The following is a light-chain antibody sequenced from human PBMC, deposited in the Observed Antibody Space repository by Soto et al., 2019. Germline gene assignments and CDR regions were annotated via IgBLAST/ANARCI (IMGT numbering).Light chain of an antibody. CDR2: DAS. V-gene: IGKV3-11*01. J-gene: IGKJ4*01. CDR1: ESVSSY. CDR3: QQHSNWPLT. Sequence: EIVLTQSAATLPLSPGERATLSCRASESVSSYVAWYQQKPGQAPRLLIYDASNRATGIPARFSGSGSGTDFTLTISSLEPEDFAVYYCQQHSNWPLTVGGGTKVEIK.